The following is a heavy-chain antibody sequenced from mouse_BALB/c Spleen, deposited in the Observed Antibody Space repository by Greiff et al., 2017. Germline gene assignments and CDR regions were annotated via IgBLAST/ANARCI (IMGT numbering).Heavy chain of an antibody. CDR2: INPYYGST. V-gene: IGHV1-39*01. J-gene: IGHJ3*01. CDR3: AKFDGHGGFAY. Sequence: VQLQQSGPELVKPGASVKISCKASGYSFTDYIMLWVKQSHGKSLEWIGNINPYYGSTSYNLKFKGKATLTVDKSSSTAYMQLNSLTSEDSAVYYCAKFDGHGGFAYWGQGTLVTVSA. CDR1: GYSFTDYI. D-gene: IGHD2-3*01.